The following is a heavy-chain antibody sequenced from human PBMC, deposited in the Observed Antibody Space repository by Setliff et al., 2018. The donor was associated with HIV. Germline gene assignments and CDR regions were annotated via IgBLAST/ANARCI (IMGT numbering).Heavy chain of an antibody. V-gene: IGHV4-38-2*02. CDR3: ARGVRDNSGWSSYYFDY. CDR2: IYHSGST. CDR1: GYSISSGYY. D-gene: IGHD6-19*01. Sequence: PSETLSLTCTVSGYSISSGYYWGWIRQPPGKGLEWIGSIYHSGSTCYNPSLKSRVTISVDTSKNQFSLKLSSVTAADTAVYYCARGVRDNSGWSSYYFDYWGQGTLVTVSS. J-gene: IGHJ4*02.